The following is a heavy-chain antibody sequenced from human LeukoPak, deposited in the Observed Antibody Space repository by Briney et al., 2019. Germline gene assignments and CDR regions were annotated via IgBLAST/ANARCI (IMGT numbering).Heavy chain of an antibody. CDR2: ISPSSSSI. Sequence: GGSLRLSCAASGFTFSSYTMNWVRQAPGKGLEWVSCISPSSSSIYFADPVKGRFTISRDNAKNSLYLQMNSLRAEDTAVYYCARARSSSSWYSDYWGQGTLVTVSS. D-gene: IGHD6-13*01. CDR3: ARARSSSSWYSDY. CDR1: GFTFSSYT. V-gene: IGHV3-21*01. J-gene: IGHJ4*02.